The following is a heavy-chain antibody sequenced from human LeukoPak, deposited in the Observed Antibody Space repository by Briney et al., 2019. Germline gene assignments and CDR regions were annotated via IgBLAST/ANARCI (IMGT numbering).Heavy chain of an antibody. V-gene: IGHV4-59*08. J-gene: IGHJ6*03. CDR3: ARAGYSYGGNYYYMDV. D-gene: IGHD5-18*01. Sequence: PSETLSLTCTVSGGSISSYYWSWIRQPPGMGLEWIGYIYYSGSTNYNPSLKSRVTISVDTSKNQFSLKLSSVTAADTAVYYCARAGYSYGGNYYYMDVWGKGTTVTVSS. CDR2: IYYSGST. CDR1: GGSISSYY.